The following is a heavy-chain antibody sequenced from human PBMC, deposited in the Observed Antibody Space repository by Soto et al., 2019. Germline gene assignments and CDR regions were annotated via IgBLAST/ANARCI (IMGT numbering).Heavy chain of an antibody. J-gene: IGHJ4*02. CDR1: GGSISSSSYY. D-gene: IGHD1-7*01. CDR2: IYYSGST. V-gene: IGHV4-39*01. CDR3: ARHGDYYNGNYRTNFDY. Sequence: SETLSLTCTVSGGSISSSSYYWGWIRQPPGKGLEWIGSIYYSGSTYYNPSLKSRVTISVDTSKNQFSLKLSSVTAADTAVYYCARHGDYYNGNYRTNFDYWGQGTLVTVSS.